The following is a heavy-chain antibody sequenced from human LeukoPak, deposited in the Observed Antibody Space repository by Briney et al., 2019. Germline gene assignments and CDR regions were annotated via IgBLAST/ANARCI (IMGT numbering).Heavy chain of an antibody. CDR1: GFTFSTYW. J-gene: IGHJ5*02. CDR2: IKEGGSRR. Sequence: GGSLRLSCAASGFTFSTYWMTWVRQAPGKGLEWVADIKEGGSRRYYVDSVKGRFTISRDNAKSSLYLHMNNLRAEDTAVYYWAKKRGDGGYYYGWFDPWGQGTLVTVSS. CDR3: AKKRGDGGYYYGWFDP. D-gene: IGHD3-22*01. V-gene: IGHV3-7*01.